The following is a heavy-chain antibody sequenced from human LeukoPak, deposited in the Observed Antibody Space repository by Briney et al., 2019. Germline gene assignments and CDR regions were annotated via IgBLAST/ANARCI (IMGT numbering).Heavy chain of an antibody. Sequence: SETLSLTCTVSGGSISSYYWGWIRQPPGKGLEWIGYMYYSGSGSTNYNPSLKSRVTISVDTSRNQLSLKLSSVTAADTAVYYCARERTSWYAAFDIWGQGTMVTVSS. CDR3: ARERTSWYAAFDI. CDR1: GGSISSYY. V-gene: IGHV4-59*01. D-gene: IGHD6-13*01. CDR2: MYYSGSGST. J-gene: IGHJ3*02.